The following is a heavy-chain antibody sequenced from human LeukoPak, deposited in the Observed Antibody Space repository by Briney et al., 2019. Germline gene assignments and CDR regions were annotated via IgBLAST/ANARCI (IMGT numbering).Heavy chain of an antibody. V-gene: IGHV3-7*01. D-gene: IGHD2/OR15-2a*01. Sequence: QPGGSLRLPCAASGFTFSSYWMSWVRQAPGKGLEWVASINPDGIKRYSADSVKGRFTISRDNARNSLYLQMDSLRVEDTAFYYCARDLAFSRLDYWGQGVLVTVSS. CDR1: GFTFSSYW. CDR2: INPDGIKR. J-gene: IGHJ4*02. CDR3: ARDLAFSRLDY.